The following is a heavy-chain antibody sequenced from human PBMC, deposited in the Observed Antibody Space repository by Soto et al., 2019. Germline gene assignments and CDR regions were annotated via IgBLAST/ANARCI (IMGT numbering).Heavy chain of an antibody. V-gene: IGHV4-34*01. CDR3: ARGPTETKQHFFDY. D-gene: IGHD3-3*02. CDR2: INHSGST. Sequence: SETLSLTCAVYGGSFSGYYWSWIRQPPGKGLEWIGEINHSGSTNYNPSLKSRVTISVDTSKNQFSLKLSFVTAADTAVYYCARGPTETKQHFFDYWGQGTLVTVSS. J-gene: IGHJ4*02. CDR1: GGSFSGYY.